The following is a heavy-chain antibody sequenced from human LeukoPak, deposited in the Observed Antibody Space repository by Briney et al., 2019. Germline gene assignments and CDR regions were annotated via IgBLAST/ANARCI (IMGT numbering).Heavy chain of an antibody. V-gene: IGHV1-2*02. D-gene: IGHD2/OR15-2a*01. Sequence: ASVKVSRTASGYTVTGYGIDWVRRAPRQAREWMEWINPNTNGTNYAQKSQVRLTITRDTSIRTAYMELSRLRSDDTAVYYCARVLSSNIDYWGQGTPVTVSS. CDR2: INPNTNGT. J-gene: IGHJ4*02. CDR3: ARVLSSNIDY. CDR1: GYTVTGYG.